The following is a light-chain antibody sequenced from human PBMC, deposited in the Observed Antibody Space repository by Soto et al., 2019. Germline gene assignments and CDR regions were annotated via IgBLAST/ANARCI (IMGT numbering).Light chain of an antibody. V-gene: IGKV1-33*01. CDR1: HHISDY. J-gene: IGKJ4*01. CDR2: DAS. CDR3: LQDYSVPRL. Sequence: DIQMTQSPSSLSASVGDRVTITCQASHHISDYLNWYQQRPGKAPKLLIYDASNLQTGVPIRFRGSGSGTHFTLTISSLQPEDAATYYCLQDYSVPRLFGGGTNVEI.